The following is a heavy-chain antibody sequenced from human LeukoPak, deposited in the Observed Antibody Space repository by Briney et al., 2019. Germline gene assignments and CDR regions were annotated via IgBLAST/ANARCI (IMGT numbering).Heavy chain of an antibody. Sequence: PSETLSLTCTVSGGSISSSTYFWGWIRQPPGTGLEWIGTIYYSGSTYYNPSLKSRVTISVDSSKNQFSLRLSSVTAADTAVYYCARAYYDILTGYHYYYMDVWGKGTTVTISS. V-gene: IGHV4-39*07. CDR1: GGSISSSTYF. CDR3: ARAYYDILTGYHYYYMDV. J-gene: IGHJ6*03. CDR2: IYYSGST. D-gene: IGHD3-9*01.